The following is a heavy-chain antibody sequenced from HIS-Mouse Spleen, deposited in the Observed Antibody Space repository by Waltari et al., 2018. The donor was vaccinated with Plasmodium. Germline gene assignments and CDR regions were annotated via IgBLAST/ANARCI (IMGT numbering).Heavy chain of an antibody. J-gene: IGHJ2*01. CDR1: GGSVSSGSYY. CDR3: ARDLPGAEGYFDL. Sequence: QVQLQESGPGLVKPSETLSLTCTVSGGSVSSGSYYWSWIRQPPGKGLEWIGYIYYSGSTNYNPSLKSRGTISVDTSKNQFSLKLSSVTAADTAVYYCARDLPGAEGYFDLWGRGTLVTVSS. CDR2: IYYSGST. V-gene: IGHV4-61*01. D-gene: IGHD3-10*01.